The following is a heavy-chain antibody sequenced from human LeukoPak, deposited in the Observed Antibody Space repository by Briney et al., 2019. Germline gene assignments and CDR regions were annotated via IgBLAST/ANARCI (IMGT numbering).Heavy chain of an antibody. CDR2: ICPGDSDT. CDR3: ARYNSSGVDY. J-gene: IGHJ4*02. Sequence: GESLKISCKGSGYAFSSSWIGWVRQMPGKGLEWVGIICPGDSDTRYSPSFQGQVTISADKSISTAYLQWSSLKASDTAMYYCARYNSSGVDYWGQGTLVTVSS. V-gene: IGHV5-51*01. CDR1: GYAFSSSW. D-gene: IGHD6-13*01.